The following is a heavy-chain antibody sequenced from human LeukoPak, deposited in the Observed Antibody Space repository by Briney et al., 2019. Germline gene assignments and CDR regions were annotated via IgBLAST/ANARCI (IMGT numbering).Heavy chain of an antibody. D-gene: IGHD3-3*01. CDR1: GFTFSSYT. J-gene: IGHJ4*02. V-gene: IGHV3-21*01. CDR3: ARTNAPYFGVESD. CDR2: ISSSSSYI. Sequence: GGSLRLSCAASGFTFSSYTMNWVRQAPGKGLEWVSCISSSSSYIQYADSVKGRFIISRDNAKNSLYLQMNSLRVDDTAVYYCARTNAPYFGVESDWGQGTLVTVSS.